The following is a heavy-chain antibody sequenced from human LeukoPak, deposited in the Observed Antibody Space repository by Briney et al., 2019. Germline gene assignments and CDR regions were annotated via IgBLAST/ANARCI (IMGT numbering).Heavy chain of an antibody. CDR1: GYRFTTNW. CDR2: IYPGDSDT. J-gene: IGHJ5*02. V-gene: IGHV5-51*01. CDR3: ATMLRGNCFDP. D-gene: IGHD3-10*01. Sequence: GESLKISCKGSGYRFTTNWIGWVRQMPGKGLEWMGIIYPGDSDTRYSPSFQGQVTISADKSTSTAYLQWSSLKASDTAMYYCATMLRGNCFDPWGQGTLVTVSS.